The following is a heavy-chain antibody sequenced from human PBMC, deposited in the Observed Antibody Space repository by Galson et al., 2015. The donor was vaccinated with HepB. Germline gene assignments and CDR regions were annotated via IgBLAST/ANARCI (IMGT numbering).Heavy chain of an antibody. J-gene: IGHJ4*02. V-gene: IGHV1-8*01. Sequence: SVKVSCKASGYTFTSYDINWVRQATGQGLEWMGWMNPNSGNTGYAQKFQGRVTITADKSTSTAYMELSSLRSEDTAVYYCARGSPMVRGMYYFDYWGQGTLVTVSS. CDR1: GYTFTSYD. D-gene: IGHD3-10*01. CDR3: ARGSPMVRGMYYFDY. CDR2: MNPNSGNT.